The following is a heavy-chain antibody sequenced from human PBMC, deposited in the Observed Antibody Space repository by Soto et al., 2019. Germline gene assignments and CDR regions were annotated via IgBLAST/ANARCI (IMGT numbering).Heavy chain of an antibody. CDR2: ISYDGSNK. CDR3: AKRIGSPSDFDY. Sequence: GGSLRLSCAASGFTFSSYGMHWVRQAPGKGLEWVAVISYDGSNKYYADSVKGRFTISRDNSKNTLYLQMNSLRAEDTAVYYCAKRIGSPSDFDYWGQGTLVTVSS. D-gene: IGHD3-10*01. V-gene: IGHV3-30*18. CDR1: GFTFSSYG. J-gene: IGHJ4*02.